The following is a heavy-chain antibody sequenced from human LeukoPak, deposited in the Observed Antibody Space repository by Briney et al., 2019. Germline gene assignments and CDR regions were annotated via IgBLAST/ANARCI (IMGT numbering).Heavy chain of an antibody. D-gene: IGHD3-22*01. J-gene: IGHJ4*02. CDR3: ATGYYYDSSGYYLDY. CDR2: FDPEDGET. Sequence: ASVKVSCKVSGYTLAELSMHWVRQAPGRGLEWMGGFDPEDGETIYAQKFQGRVTMTEDTSTDTAYMELSSLRSEDTAVYYCATGYYYDSSGYYLDYWGQGTLVTVSS. V-gene: IGHV1-24*01. CDR1: GYTLAELS.